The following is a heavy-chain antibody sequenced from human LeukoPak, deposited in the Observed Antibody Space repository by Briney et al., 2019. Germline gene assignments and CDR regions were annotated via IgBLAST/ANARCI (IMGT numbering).Heavy chain of an antibody. CDR3: ARYGITGTT. D-gene: IGHD1-7*01. V-gene: IGHV4-39*01. Sequence: SETLSVTCTVSGGSISSSSYYGGWIRQPPGKGLEWIGSIYYSGSTYYNPSLKSRVTISVDTSKNQFSLKLSSVTAADTAVYYCARYGITGTTWGQGTLVTVSS. CDR1: GGSISSSSYY. J-gene: IGHJ4*02. CDR2: IYYSGST.